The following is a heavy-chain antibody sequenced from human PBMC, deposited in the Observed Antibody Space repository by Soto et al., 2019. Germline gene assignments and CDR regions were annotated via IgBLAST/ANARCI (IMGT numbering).Heavy chain of an antibody. CDR3: ARCRYSSRWRYYFDY. Sequence: GESLKISCAASGFTFSSYSMNWVRQAPGKGLEWVSSISSSSSYIYYADSVKGRFTISRDNAKNSLYLQMNSLRAEDTAVYYCARCRYSSRWRYYFDYWGQGNLVTVYS. V-gene: IGHV3-21*01. CDR1: GFTFSSYS. D-gene: IGHD6-13*01. CDR2: ISSSSSYI. J-gene: IGHJ4*02.